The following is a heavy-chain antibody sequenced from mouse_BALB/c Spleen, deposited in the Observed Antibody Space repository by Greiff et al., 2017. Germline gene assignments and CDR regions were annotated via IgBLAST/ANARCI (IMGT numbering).Heavy chain of an antibody. V-gene: IGHV5-6-3*01. J-gene: IGHJ4*01. CDR3: ARDEAGDY. D-gene: IGHD3-2*02. CDR2: INSNGGST. Sequence: VQLQQSGGGLVQPGGSLKLSCAASGFTFSSYGMSWVRQTPDKRLELVATINSNGGSTYYPDSVKGRFTISRDNAKNTLYLQMSSLKSEDTAMYYCARDEAGDYWGQGTSVTVSS. CDR1: GFTFSSYG.